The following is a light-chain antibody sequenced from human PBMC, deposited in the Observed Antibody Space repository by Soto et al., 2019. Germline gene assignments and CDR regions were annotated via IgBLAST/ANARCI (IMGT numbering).Light chain of an antibody. Sequence: DIQMTQSPSTLSASVGDRVTITCRASQSISSWLAWYQQKPGKAPKLLIYDASSLESGVPSRFSGSGSGTDSTLTISSLQPDDFAPYYCQQYNSYSGTFGGGTKVEIK. CDR1: QSISSW. CDR2: DAS. CDR3: QQYNSYSGT. J-gene: IGKJ4*01. V-gene: IGKV1-5*01.